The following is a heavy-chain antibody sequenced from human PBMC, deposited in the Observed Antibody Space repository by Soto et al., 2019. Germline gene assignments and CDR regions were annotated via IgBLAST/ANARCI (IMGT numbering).Heavy chain of an antibody. Sequence: QITLKESGPTLVKPTQPLTLTCTFSGFSLSTSGVGVGWIRQPPGKALEWLALIYWNDDKRYSPSLKSRLTITKDTSKNQVVLTMTNMDPVDTATYYCAHRLWQQLALDYWGQGTLVTVSS. V-gene: IGHV2-5*01. CDR2: IYWNDDK. CDR1: GFSLSTSGVG. D-gene: IGHD6-13*01. CDR3: AHRLWQQLALDY. J-gene: IGHJ4*02.